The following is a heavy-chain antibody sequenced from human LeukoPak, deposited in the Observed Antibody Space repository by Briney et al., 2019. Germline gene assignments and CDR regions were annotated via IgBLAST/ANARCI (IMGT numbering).Heavy chain of an antibody. J-gene: IGHJ4*02. V-gene: IGHV1-18*01. D-gene: IGHD2-2*01. Sequence: ASVKVSCKASGYTFTSYGISWVRQAPGQGLEWMGWISAYNGNTNYAQKLQGRVTMTTDTSTSTAYLGLRSLRSEDTAVYYCAADSYCSSTSCYALDYWGQGTPVTVSS. CDR3: AADSYCSSTSCYALDY. CDR1: GYTFTSYG. CDR2: ISAYNGNT.